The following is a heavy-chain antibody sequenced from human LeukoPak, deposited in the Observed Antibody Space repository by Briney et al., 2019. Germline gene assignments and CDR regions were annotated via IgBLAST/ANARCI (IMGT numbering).Heavy chain of an antibody. CDR1: GFSVSNNY. CDR3: SRDSATFRFGN. Sequence: GGSLRLSCAASGFSVSNNYMSWVRQAPGKGLEWVSFIYGDDITKYSDSVRGRFTISRDTSKNILYLQMTSLRAEDTAVYYCSRDSATFRFGNWDQGTLVTVSS. D-gene: IGHD6-25*01. V-gene: IGHV3-53*01. CDR2: IYGDDIT. J-gene: IGHJ4*02.